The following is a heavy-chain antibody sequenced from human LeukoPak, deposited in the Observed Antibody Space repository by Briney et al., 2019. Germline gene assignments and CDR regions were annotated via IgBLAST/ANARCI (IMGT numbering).Heavy chain of an antibody. Sequence: PGGSLRLSCAASGFTFSDYYMSWIRQAPGKGLEWVSYISSSGSTINYADSVKGRFTISRDDAQNSLYLQMNSLRADDTAVYYCAKDILAAGLFFDYWGQGILVTVSS. CDR3: AKDILAAGLFFDY. J-gene: IGHJ4*02. D-gene: IGHD6-13*01. V-gene: IGHV3-11*01. CDR2: ISSSGSTI. CDR1: GFTFSDYY.